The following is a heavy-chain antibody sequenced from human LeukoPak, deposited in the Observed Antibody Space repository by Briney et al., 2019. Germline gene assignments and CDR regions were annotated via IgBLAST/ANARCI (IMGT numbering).Heavy chain of an antibody. Sequence: PGGSLRLSCAASGFIFSSYVMHWVRQAPGKGLEYVSAISSNGGSTYYANSVKGRFTISRDNSKNTLYLQMGSLRAEDMAVYYCARGGIAAAGYYFDYWGQGTLVTVSS. V-gene: IGHV3-64*01. J-gene: IGHJ4*02. CDR1: GFIFSSYV. D-gene: IGHD6-13*01. CDR2: ISSNGGST. CDR3: ARGGIAAAGYYFDY.